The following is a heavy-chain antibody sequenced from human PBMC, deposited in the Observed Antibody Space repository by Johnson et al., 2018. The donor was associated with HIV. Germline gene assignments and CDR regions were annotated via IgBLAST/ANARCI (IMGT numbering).Heavy chain of an antibody. CDR1: GFNFIDYA. Sequence: VQLVESGGGLVRPGGSLRLSCVASGFNFIDYAMIWVRQAPGKGLEWVYFISGGEDDTYYADAVKGRFTISRDNAKNSLYLQMNSLRPEDTALYYCAKERQGAISVFALAGAFDIWGQGSMVTVSS. CDR3: AKERQGAISVFALAGAFDI. D-gene: IGHD2-2*01. CDR2: ISGGEDDT. J-gene: IGHJ3*02. V-gene: IGHV3-23*04.